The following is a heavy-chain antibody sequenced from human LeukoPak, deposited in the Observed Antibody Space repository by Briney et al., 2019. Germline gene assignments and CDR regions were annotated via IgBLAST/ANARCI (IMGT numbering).Heavy chain of an antibody. CDR1: GYTFTGCY. D-gene: IGHD2-15*01. CDR2: INPNSGGT. J-gene: IGHJ4*02. Sequence: ASVKVSCKASGYTFTGCYVHWVRQAPGQGLEWMGWINPNSGGTNYAQKFQGRVTMTRDTSISTVYVELSRLRSDDTAVYYCARDYCTGGSCYFDYWGQGTLVTVSS. CDR3: ARDYCTGGSCYFDY. V-gene: IGHV1-2*02.